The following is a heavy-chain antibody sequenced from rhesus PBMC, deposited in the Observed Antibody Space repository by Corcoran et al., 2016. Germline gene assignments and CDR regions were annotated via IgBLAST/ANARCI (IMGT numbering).Heavy chain of an antibody. Sequence: QVQLQESGPGLVTPSETLPLTCAVSGASISSNYWSWIRQAPGKGLEWIGRIYGSGGSTDYNPSLKSRVTISIDTSKNQFSLKLSSVTAADTAVYYCARSTYYYSGSYYFDYWGQGVLVTVSS. D-gene: IGHD3-16*01. CDR2: IYGSGGST. J-gene: IGHJ4*01. CDR1: GASISSNY. V-gene: IGHV4S2*01. CDR3: ARSTYYYSGSYYFDY.